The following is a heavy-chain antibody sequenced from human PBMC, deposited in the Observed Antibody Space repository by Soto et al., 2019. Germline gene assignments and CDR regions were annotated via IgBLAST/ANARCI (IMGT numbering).Heavy chain of an antibody. D-gene: IGHD4-17*01. Sequence: QVQLVESGGGVVQPGRSLRLSCAASGFTFSSYGMHWVRQAPGKGLEWVAVKSYDGSNKYYADSVKGRVTISRDNSQNTLYLKMNSLRAEDTVVYYCAKDDYGDPRWNFDYWRQGNLLTVS. CDR2: KSYDGSNK. V-gene: IGHV3-30*18. CDR3: AKDDYGDPRWNFDY. CDR1: GFTFSSYG. J-gene: IGHJ4*02.